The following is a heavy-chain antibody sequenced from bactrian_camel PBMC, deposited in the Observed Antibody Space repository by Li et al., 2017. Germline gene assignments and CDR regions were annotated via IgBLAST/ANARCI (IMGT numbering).Heavy chain of an antibody. CDR3: AVGLSAYS. CDR2: INSGGSRT. J-gene: IGHJ6*01. D-gene: IGHD5*01. Sequence: VQLVESGGGLVQPGGSLRISCEASGFTFSSYGMSWVRQAPGKGLEWVSAINSGGSRTYYADSVKGRFTISRDNAKNTLYLQLNSLKTEDTAMYYCAVGLSAYSWGQGTQVTVS. CDR1: GFTFSSYG. V-gene: IGHV3S40*01.